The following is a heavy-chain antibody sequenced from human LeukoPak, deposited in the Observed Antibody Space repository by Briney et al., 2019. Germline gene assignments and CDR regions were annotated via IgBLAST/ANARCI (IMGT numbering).Heavy chain of an antibody. CDR2: MNPNSGNT. V-gene: IGHV1-8*02. D-gene: IGHD4-23*01. J-gene: IGHJ4*02. CDR1: GYTFTSYG. CDR3: AREDYGGNSMG. Sequence: ASVKVSCKASGYTFTSYGISWVRQAPGQGLEWMGWMNPNSGNTGYAQKFQGRVTMTRNTSISTAYMELSSLRSEDTAVYYCAREDYGGNSMGWGQGTLVTVSS.